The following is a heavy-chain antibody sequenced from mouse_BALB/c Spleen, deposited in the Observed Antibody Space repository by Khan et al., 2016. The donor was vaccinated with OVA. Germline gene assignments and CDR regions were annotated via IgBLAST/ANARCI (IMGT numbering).Heavy chain of an antibody. CDR2: IRLKSNIYAT. Sequence: EVQLEESGGGLVQPGGSMKLSCVASGFTFSNYWMNWVRQSPEKGFEWVAEIRLKSNIYATHYAESVRGRFTISRDDCRSSVYLHMNNLVSEYTCIYYFARDWDWYFDVWGAGTTVTVSS. CDR1: GFTFSNYW. D-gene: IGHD4-1*01. J-gene: IGHJ1*01. V-gene: IGHV6-6*02. CDR3: ARDWDWYFDV.